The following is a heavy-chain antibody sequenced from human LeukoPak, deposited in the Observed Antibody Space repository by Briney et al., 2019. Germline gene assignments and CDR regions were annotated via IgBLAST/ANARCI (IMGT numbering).Heavy chain of an antibody. Sequence: GGSLRLSCAASEFTFSSYSMNWVRQAPGKGLEWVSAITVSGGSTYYADSVKGRFTISRDNSKNTLYLQMNSLRAEDTAVYYCAKEGYSTSSGYFDYWGQGTLVTVSS. CDR3: AKEGYSTSSGYFDY. CDR2: ITVSGGST. D-gene: IGHD6-6*01. V-gene: IGHV3-23*01. J-gene: IGHJ4*02. CDR1: EFTFSSYS.